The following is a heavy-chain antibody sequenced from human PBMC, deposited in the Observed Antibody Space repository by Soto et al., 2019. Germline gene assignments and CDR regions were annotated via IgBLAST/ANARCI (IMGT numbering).Heavy chain of an antibody. CDR2: INAGNCNT. CDR1: GYTFTGYY. J-gene: IGHJ4*02. D-gene: IGHD2-21*02. Sequence: VASVKVSCKASGYTFTGYYMHWVRQAPGQGLEWMGWINAGNCNTKYSQKFQGRVTITRDTSASTAYMELSSLRSEDTAVYYCARSIVVVTALDYWGQGTLVTVSS. V-gene: IGHV1-3*01. CDR3: ARSIVVVTALDY.